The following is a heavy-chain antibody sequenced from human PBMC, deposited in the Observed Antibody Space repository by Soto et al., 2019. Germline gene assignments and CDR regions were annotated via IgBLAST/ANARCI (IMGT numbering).Heavy chain of an antibody. CDR1: GGSISSSSYY. J-gene: IGHJ5*02. CDR2: IYYSGST. V-gene: IGHV4-39*01. CDR3: ARRGPYCSSTSCYFKWFDP. Sequence: QLQLQESGPGLVKPSETLSLTCTVSGGSISSSSYYWGWIREPPGKGLEWIGSIYYSGSTYYNPSLKSRVTRSVDTSKNQFSLKLSSVTAADKAVYYCARRGPYCSSTSCYFKWFDPWGQGTLVTLSS. D-gene: IGHD2-2*01.